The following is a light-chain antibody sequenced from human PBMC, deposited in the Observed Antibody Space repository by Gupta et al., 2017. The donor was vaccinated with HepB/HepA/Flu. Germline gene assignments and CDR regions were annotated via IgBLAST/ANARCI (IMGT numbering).Light chain of an antibody. CDR1: QSINSNY. CDR3: QQENSSPIT. V-gene: IGKV3-20*01. CDR2: GAS. Sequence: EIVLTQSPGTLSLSPGETATLSCRASQSINSNYLAWYQQKPGQAPRLLIYGASSRATVIPDRFSGSGSGTEFTLTISRLEPEDFAVYYCQQENSSPITFGQGTQVEIK. J-gene: IGKJ5*01.